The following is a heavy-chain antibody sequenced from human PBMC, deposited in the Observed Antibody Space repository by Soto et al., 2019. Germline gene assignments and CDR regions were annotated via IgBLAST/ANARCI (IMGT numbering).Heavy chain of an antibody. J-gene: IGHJ4*02. V-gene: IGHV1-2*04. Sequence: ASVKVSCKASGYTFTGYYMHWVRQAPGQGLEWMGWINPNSGGTNYAQKFQGWVTMTRETSISTAYMELSRLRSDDTAVYYCARAGFHSSGYYFDYWGQGTLVTVSS. D-gene: IGHD3-22*01. CDR3: ARAGFHSSGYYFDY. CDR1: GYTFTGYY. CDR2: INPNSGGT.